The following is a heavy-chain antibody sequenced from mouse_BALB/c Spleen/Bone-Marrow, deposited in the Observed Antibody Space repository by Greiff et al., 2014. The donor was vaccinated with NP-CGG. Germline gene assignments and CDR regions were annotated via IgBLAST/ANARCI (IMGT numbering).Heavy chain of an antibody. CDR3: TRREGNYAFAY. J-gene: IGHJ3*01. CDR1: GYTFTSYW. CDR2: IYPSDSYT. Sequence: QVQLQQPGAELVRPGASVKLSCKASGYTFTSYWINWVKQRPGRGLEWIGNIYPSDSYTNYNQKFKDKATLTVDKSSSTAYMQLSSPTSEDSAVYYCTRREGNYAFAYWGQGTLVTVSA. D-gene: IGHD2-1*01. V-gene: IGHV1-69*02.